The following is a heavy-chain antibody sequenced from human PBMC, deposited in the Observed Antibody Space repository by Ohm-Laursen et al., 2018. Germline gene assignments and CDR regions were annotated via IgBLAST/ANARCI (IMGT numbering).Heavy chain of an antibody. J-gene: IGHJ6*02. Sequence: SLRLSCSASGFTFSSYGMHWVRQAPGKGLEWVALIWYDGSNKYYADSVKGRFTISRDNSKNTLYLQMNSLRAEDTAVYYCARNYYGSGSYYDYYGMDVWGQGTTVTVSS. V-gene: IGHV3-33*01. D-gene: IGHD3-10*01. CDR3: ARNYYGSGSYYDYYGMDV. CDR2: IWYDGSNK. CDR1: GFTFSSYG.